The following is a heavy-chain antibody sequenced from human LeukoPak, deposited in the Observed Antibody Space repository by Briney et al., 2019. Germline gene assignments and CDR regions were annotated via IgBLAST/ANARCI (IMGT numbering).Heavy chain of an antibody. CDR2: ISNSGST. Sequence: ASETLSLTCNVSGGSISYYYWTWIRQPPGRGLEWIGSISNSGSTNYNPSLKSRVTISVDTSKNQISLKLSSVTAADTAVYYCARSGDGYNLGYWGQGTLVTVSS. D-gene: IGHD5-24*01. V-gene: IGHV4-59*01. CDR3: ARSGDGYNLGY. J-gene: IGHJ4*02. CDR1: GGSISYYY.